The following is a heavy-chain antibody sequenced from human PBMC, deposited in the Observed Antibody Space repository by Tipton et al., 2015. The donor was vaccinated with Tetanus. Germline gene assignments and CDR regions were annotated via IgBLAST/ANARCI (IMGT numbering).Heavy chain of an antibody. J-gene: IGHJ4*02. V-gene: IGHV3-33*01. D-gene: IGHD2-15*01. CDR1: GFIFSSYG. Sequence: SLRLSCAAFGFIFSSYGIHWVRQAPGKGLEWVAVSWYDGTDKYYADSVKGRFTISRDNSKNTLYLQMNSLRAEDTAVYYCAREADCSGGSRFSGDFDNWGQGTQVTVSS. CDR2: SWYDGTDK. CDR3: AREADCSGGSRFSGDFDN.